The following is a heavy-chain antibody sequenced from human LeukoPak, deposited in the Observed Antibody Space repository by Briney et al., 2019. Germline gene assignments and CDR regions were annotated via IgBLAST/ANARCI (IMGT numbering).Heavy chain of an antibody. CDR2: IYSDDTT. CDR1: GFTVSGNY. CDR3: ARTGNPATGDY. Sequence: GGSLRLSCAVSGFTVSGNYMSWIRQGPGKGLEWVSLIYSDDTTLYADSVKGRFTISRDNSKNTLYLLMNNLRGEDTAVYYCARTGNPATGDYWGQGTLVTVSS. V-gene: IGHV3-53*01. J-gene: IGHJ4*02. D-gene: IGHD1-1*01.